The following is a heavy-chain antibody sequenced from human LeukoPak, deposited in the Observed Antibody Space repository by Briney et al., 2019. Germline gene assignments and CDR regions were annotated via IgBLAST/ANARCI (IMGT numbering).Heavy chain of an antibody. CDR2: MDAGNGNT. V-gene: IGHV1-3*01. D-gene: IGHD2-15*01. CDR1: GYTFTSYA. CDR3: ARDATYCRGSTCSYYGLDV. Sequence: GASVKVSCKASGYTFTSYAMHWVRQAPGQGLEWMGWMDAGNGNTKYSQKFQGRVSISRDTSATTAYMGLSSLTSEDTAVYYCARDATYCRGSTCSYYGLDVWGQGTTVTVSS. J-gene: IGHJ6*02.